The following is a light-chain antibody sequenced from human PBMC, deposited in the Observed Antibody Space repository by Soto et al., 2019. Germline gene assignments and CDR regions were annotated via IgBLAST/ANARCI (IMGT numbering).Light chain of an antibody. CDR2: DVT. Sequence: QSALTQPASVSGSPGQSITISCTGTSSDVGGYNYVSWYQHHPDKAPKLVIYDVTNRPSGVSNRFSGSKAGNTASLTISGLQAEDEDDYYCNSYTGSATPYVFGTGTKVTVL. CDR3: NSYTGSATPYV. V-gene: IGLV2-14*03. J-gene: IGLJ1*01. CDR1: SSDVGGYNY.